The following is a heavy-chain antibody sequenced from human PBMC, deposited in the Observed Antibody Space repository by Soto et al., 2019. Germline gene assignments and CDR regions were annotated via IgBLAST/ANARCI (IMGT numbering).Heavy chain of an antibody. Sequence: QVQLQESGPGLVKPSETLSLTCTVSGGSISSYYWSWIRQPPGKGLELIGYIYYSGSTNYNPSLKSRVTIAVDTSKNQFSLKLSSVTAADTAVYYCASVYIVATPGAFDIWGQGTMVTVSS. D-gene: IGHD5-12*01. J-gene: IGHJ3*02. CDR3: ASVYIVATPGAFDI. V-gene: IGHV4-59*01. CDR2: IYYSGST. CDR1: GGSISSYY.